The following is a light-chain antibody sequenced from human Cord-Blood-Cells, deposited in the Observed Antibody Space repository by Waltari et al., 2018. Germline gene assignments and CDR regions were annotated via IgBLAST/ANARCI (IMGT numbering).Light chain of an antibody. Sequence: QSALTQPASVSGSPGQSITISCTGTSSDVGSYNLVSWYQQHPGKAPKLMIYEGSKRPSGVSNRFSGSKSGNTASLTISGLQAEDEADYYCCSYAGSSTFLVV. V-gene: IGLV2-23*03. J-gene: IGLJ2*01. CDR3: CSYAGSSTFLVV. CDR2: EGS. CDR1: SSDVGSYNL.